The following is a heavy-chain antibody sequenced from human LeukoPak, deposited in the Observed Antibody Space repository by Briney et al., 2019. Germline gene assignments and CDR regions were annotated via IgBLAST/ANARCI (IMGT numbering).Heavy chain of an antibody. V-gene: IGHV3-30-3*01. CDR3: ARVVARDDAFDI. CDR1: GFTFSSYA. CDR2: ISYDGSNK. D-gene: IGHD5-12*01. J-gene: IGHJ3*02. Sequence: QPGRSLRLSCAASGFTFSSYAMHWVRQAPGKGLEWVAVISYDGSNKYYADYVKGRFTISRDNSKNTLYLQMNSLRAEDTAVYYCARVVARDDAFDIWGQGTMVTVSS.